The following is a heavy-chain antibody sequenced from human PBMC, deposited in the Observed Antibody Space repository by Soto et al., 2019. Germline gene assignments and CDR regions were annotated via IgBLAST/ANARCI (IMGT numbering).Heavy chain of an antibody. CDR3: ARLSYYDILTGYYGMDV. CDR1: GGTFSSYA. CDR2: IIPIFGTA. D-gene: IGHD3-9*01. V-gene: IGHV1-69*13. J-gene: IGHJ6*02. Sequence: SVKVSCKASGGTFSSYAISWVRQAPGQGLEWMGGIIPIFGTANYAQKFQGRVTITADESTSTAYMELSSLRSEDTAVYYCARLSYYDILTGYYGMDVWGQGTTVTVSS.